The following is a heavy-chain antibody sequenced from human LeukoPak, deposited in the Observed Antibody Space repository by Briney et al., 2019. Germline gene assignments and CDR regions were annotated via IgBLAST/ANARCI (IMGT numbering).Heavy chain of an antibody. D-gene: IGHD5-12*01. CDR2: MYYSGST. V-gene: IGHV4-59*01. CDR1: GDSISGYF. Sequence: PSETLSLTCTVSGDSISGYFWSWLRQPPGKGLEWVGYMYYSGSTNYNPSLKTRVTISVDTSKNQFSLKLSSVTAADTAVYYCARSTSGYEIDYWGQGTLVTVSS. CDR3: ARSTSGYEIDY. J-gene: IGHJ4*02.